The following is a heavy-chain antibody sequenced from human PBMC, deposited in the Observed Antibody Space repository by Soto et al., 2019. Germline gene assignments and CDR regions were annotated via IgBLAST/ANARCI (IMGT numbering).Heavy chain of an antibody. V-gene: IGHV1-24*01. Sequence: QVQLVQSGAEVKRPGASVKVSCKFSGYTLTELSMHWVRHAPGKGLEWIGGFDPEDGETIYEQKFQGRVTMTEDTSTNTAYMELCSLRSEATAVYYCATGRNDVLTGFSPFEYWGQGTLVIVSS. CDR3: ATGRNDVLTGFSPFEY. CDR2: FDPEDGET. D-gene: IGHD3-9*01. J-gene: IGHJ4*02. CDR1: GYTLTELS.